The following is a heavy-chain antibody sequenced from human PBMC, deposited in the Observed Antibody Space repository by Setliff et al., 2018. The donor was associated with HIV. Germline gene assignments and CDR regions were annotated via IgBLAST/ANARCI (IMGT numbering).Heavy chain of an antibody. Sequence: PGESLKISCAASGFSNSALHWVRQAPGKGLEWVALMYKGGETYYADSVKGRFTISRDNPKNSLYLQMNSLTAEDTAVYYCARDPQRGDGYSFDYWGQGTLVTVSS. CDR1: GFSNSAL. J-gene: IGHJ4*02. V-gene: IGHV3-53*01. CDR2: MYKGGET. D-gene: IGHD2-21*01. CDR3: ARDPQRGDGYSFDY.